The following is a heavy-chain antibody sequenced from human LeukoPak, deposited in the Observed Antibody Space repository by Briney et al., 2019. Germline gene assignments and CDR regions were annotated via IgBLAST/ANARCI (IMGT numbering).Heavy chain of an antibody. CDR3: ARDHVPYYYDSSASRGDYYYYMDV. J-gene: IGHJ6*03. CDR1: GFTVSSNY. V-gene: IGHV3-66*02. CDR2: IYSGGST. D-gene: IGHD3-22*01. Sequence: GGSLRLSCAASGFTVSSNYMSWVRQAPGKGLEWVSVIYSGGSTYYADSVKGRFTISRDNSKNTLYLQMNSLSAEDTAVYYCARDHVPYYYDSSASRGDYYYYMDVWGKGTTVTVSS.